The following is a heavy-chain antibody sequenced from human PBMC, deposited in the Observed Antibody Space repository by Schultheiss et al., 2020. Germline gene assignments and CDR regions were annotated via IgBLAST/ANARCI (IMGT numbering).Heavy chain of an antibody. CDR3: ARGYSSGWYYFDY. CDR2: INSDGSST. Sequence: GGSLRLSCAASGFTFSSYGMHWVRQAPGKGLEWVSRINSDGSSTSYADSVKGRFTISRDNAKNSLYLQMNSLRAEDTAVYYCARGYSSGWYYFDYWGQGTLVTVSS. J-gene: IGHJ4*02. CDR1: GFTFSSYG. V-gene: IGHV3-74*01. D-gene: IGHD6-19*01.